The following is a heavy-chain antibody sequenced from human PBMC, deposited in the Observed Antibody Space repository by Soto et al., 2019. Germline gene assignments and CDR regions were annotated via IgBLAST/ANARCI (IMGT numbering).Heavy chain of an antibody. V-gene: IGHV1-69*13. J-gene: IGHJ5*02. CDR3: AREPLPTKYVFWCAKKAAVNWFDH. Sequence: SVQVSGKASGGTFSSYAISWVRQAPAQGLEWMGGIIPIFCTAHYAQKFQGRVTITADESTSTAYMELSSLRSEDTAVYYCAREPLPTKYVFWCAKKAAVNWFDHWGQGTLVTVSS. CDR1: GGTFSSYA. D-gene: IGHD3-3*01. CDR2: IIPIFCTA.